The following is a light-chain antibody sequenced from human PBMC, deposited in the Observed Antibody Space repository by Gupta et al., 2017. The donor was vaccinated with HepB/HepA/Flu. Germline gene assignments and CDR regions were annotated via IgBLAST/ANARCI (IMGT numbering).Light chain of an antibody. CDR2: GAS. V-gene: IGKV3-15*01. CDR1: QSVSSN. Sequence: EIVMTQSPATLSVSPGERATLSCRASQSVSSNVAWYQQKPGQAPRLLIYGASTRAPGIPARYSGSGSGTEFTPTISSLQSEDFALYYCQQYNNWPPLFTCGPGTKVDIK. J-gene: IGKJ3*01. CDR3: QQYNNWPPLFT.